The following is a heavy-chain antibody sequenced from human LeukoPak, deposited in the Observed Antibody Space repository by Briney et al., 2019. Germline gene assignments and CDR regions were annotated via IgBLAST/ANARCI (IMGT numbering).Heavy chain of an antibody. Sequence: GGSLRLSCAASGFTFSDYYMSWIRQAPGKGLEWVSYISHSGRTMYYADSVKGRFTISRDNSKNTLYLQMNSLRAEDTAVYYCAKGVGIYYYYGMDVWGQGTTVTVSS. CDR2: ISHSGRTM. D-gene: IGHD1-1*01. CDR3: AKGVGIYYYYGMDV. CDR1: GFTFSDYY. V-gene: IGHV3-11*01. J-gene: IGHJ6*02.